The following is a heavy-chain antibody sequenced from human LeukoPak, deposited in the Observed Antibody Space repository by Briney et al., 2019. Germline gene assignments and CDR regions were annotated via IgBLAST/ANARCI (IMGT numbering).Heavy chain of an antibody. V-gene: IGHV3-9*01. D-gene: IGHD3-22*01. J-gene: IGHJ4*02. CDR2: ISWNSGSI. Sequence: GRSLRLSCAASGFTFDDYAMHWVRQAPGKGLEWVSGISWNSGSIGYADSVKGRFTISRDNAKNSLYLQMNSLRAEDTALYYCAKGRYYDSSGYSFDYWGQGTLVTVSS. CDR3: AKGRYYDSSGYSFDY. CDR1: GFTFDDYA.